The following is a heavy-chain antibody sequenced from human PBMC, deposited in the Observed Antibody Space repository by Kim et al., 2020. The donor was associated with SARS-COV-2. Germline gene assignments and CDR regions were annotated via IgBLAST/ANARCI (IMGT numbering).Heavy chain of an antibody. D-gene: IGHD3-10*01. Sequence: YQGRVTITADKSTSTAYMELSSLRSEDTAVYYCARPSAAMVRGAEVFFDYWGQGTLVTVSS. V-gene: IGHV1-69*02. J-gene: IGHJ4*02. CDR3: ARPSAAMVRGAEVFFDY.